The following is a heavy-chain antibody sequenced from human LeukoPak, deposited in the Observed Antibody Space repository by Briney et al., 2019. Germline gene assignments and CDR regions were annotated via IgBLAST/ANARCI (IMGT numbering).Heavy chain of an antibody. CDR1: GFTFSSYS. V-gene: IGHV3-21*01. D-gene: IGHD3-22*01. CDR3: ARDPSAGWLLGEGYYFDY. CDR2: ISSSSSYI. J-gene: IGHJ4*02. Sequence: GGSLRLSCAASGFTFSSYSMNWVRQAPGKGLEWVSSISSSSSYIHYADSVKGRFTISRDNAKNSLYLQMNSLRAEDTAVYYCARDPSAGWLLGEGYYFDYWGQGTLVTVSS.